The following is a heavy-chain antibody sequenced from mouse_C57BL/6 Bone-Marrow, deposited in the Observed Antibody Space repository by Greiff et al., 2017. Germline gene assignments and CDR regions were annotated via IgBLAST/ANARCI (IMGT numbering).Heavy chain of an antibody. D-gene: IGHD4-1*02. J-gene: IGHJ3*01. CDR3: AIPTGTWFAY. CDR2: IHPNSGST. CDR1: GYTFTSYW. V-gene: IGHV1-64*01. Sequence: QVQLKQPGAELVKPGASVKLSCKASGYTFTSYWMHWVKQRPGQGLEWIGMIHPNSGSTNYNEKFKSKATLTVDKSSSPSYMQLSSLTSEDSAVYYCAIPTGTWFAYWGQGTLVTVSA.